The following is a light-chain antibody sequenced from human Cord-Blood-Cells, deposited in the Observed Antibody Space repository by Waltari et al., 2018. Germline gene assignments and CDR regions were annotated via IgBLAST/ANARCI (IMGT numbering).Light chain of an antibody. CDR3: SSYTSSSTLV. CDR1: SSDVGGYNY. J-gene: IGLJ3*02. CDR2: DVS. V-gene: IGLV2-14*01. Sequence: QSALTQPASVSWSPGQSITISCTGTSSDVGGYNYVSWYQQHPGTAPKLMIYDVSNRPSGVSNRFSGSKSGNTASLTISGLQAEDEADYYCSSYTSSSTLVFGGGTKLTVL.